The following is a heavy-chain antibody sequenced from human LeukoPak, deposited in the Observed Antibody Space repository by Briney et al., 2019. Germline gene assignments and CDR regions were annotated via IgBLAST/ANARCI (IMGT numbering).Heavy chain of an antibody. CDR3: ARAFSLVVVVPDY. D-gene: IGHD3-22*01. CDR1: GYTFTGYY. CDR2: INPNSGGT. Sequence: ASVKVSCKAAGYTFTGYYMHWVREAPGQGLEWMGWINPNSGGTNYAQKFQGRVTMTRDTSISTAYMELSRLRSDDTAVYYCARAFSLVVVVPDYWGQGTLVTVSS. V-gene: IGHV1-2*02. J-gene: IGHJ4*02.